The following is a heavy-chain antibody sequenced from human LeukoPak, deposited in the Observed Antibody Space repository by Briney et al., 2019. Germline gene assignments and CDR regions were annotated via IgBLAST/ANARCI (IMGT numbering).Heavy chain of an antibody. J-gene: IGHJ6*02. V-gene: IGHV4-31*03. CDR3: ARAVRNTAMVYYYNGMDV. CDR2: IYNSGST. D-gene: IGHD5-18*01. Sequence: SETLSLTCTVSGGSISIGSYYWSWIRQHPGKGLEWIGHIYNSGSTYYNPSLQTRVTISVDTSKNQFSLKLSSVTAADTALYYCARAVRNTAMVYYYNGMDVWGQGTTVTVSS. CDR1: GGSISIGSYY.